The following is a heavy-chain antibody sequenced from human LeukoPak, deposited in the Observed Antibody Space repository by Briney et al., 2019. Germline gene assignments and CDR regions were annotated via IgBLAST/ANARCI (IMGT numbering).Heavy chain of an antibody. CDR3: ARGPDSSGYYYFDY. Sequence: SETLSLTCAVYGDSFSGYYWSWIRQTPGKGLEWIGEINYSGSINYNPSLQSRVTISVVTSKNQFALKLRSVTAADTVVYYCARGPDSSGYYYFDYWGQGTLVTVSS. J-gene: IGHJ4*02. V-gene: IGHV4-34*01. CDR1: GDSFSGYY. D-gene: IGHD3-22*01. CDR2: INYSGSI.